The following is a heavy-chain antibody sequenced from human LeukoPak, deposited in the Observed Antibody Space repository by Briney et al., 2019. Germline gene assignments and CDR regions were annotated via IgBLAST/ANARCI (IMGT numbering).Heavy chain of an antibody. V-gene: IGHV4-59*01. J-gene: IGHJ6*03. D-gene: IGHD6-19*01. CDR3: ARDRHSSGPLRGYYYYMDV. Sequence: SETLSLTCTVSGGSISSYYWSWIRQPPGKGLEWIGYIYYSGSTNYNPSLKSRVTISVDTSKNQFSLKLSSVTAADTAVYYCARDRHSSGPLRGYYYYMDVWGKGTTVTIS. CDR1: GGSISSYY. CDR2: IYYSGST.